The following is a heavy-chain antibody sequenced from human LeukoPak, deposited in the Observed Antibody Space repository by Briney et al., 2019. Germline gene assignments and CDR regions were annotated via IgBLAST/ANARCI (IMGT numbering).Heavy chain of an antibody. J-gene: IGHJ5*02. V-gene: IGHV4-4*07. CDR1: GVSISSYY. Sequence: PSETLSLTCTVSGVSISSYYWSWLRQPAGKGLEWIGRIYTSGSTNYNPSLKSRVTMSVDTSKNQFSLKLSSVTAADTAVYYGARDQGYYDSSGFPPTGGFDPWGQGTLVTVSS. CDR3: ARDQGYYDSSGFPPTGGFDP. CDR2: IYTSGST. D-gene: IGHD3-22*01.